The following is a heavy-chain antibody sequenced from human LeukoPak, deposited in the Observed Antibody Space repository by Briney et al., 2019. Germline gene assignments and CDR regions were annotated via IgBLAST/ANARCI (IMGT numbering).Heavy chain of an antibody. D-gene: IGHD2-15*01. CDR2: INPNTGGT. CDR3: ARDSCSGGGFHYWYFDL. J-gene: IGHJ2*01. Sequence: GASVKVSCTASRYTFTGYYMHWVRQAPGQGLEWMGWINPNTGGTKYAQKFQGGVTMTRDTSISTASMELSSLKPDDTAVYYCARDSCSGGGFHYWYFDLWGRGTLVTVSS. V-gene: IGHV1-2*02. CDR1: RYTFTGYY.